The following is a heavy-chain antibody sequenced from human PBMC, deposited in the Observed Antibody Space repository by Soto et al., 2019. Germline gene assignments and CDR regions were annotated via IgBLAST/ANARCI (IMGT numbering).Heavy chain of an antibody. J-gene: IGHJ4*02. Sequence: SVKVSCKASGGTFSSYTISWVRQAPGQGLEWMGRIIPILGIANYAQKFQGRVTITADKSTSTAYMELSSLRSEDTAVYYCARDPFGYSGYSDTWGQGALVTVSS. CDR3: ARDPFGYSGYSDT. V-gene: IGHV1-69*04. D-gene: IGHD5-12*01. CDR2: IIPILGIA. CDR1: GGTFSSYT.